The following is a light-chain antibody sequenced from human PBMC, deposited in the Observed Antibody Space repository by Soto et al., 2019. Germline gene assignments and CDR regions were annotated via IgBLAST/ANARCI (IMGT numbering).Light chain of an antibody. CDR1: SSDVGGYNY. Sequence: QSVLTQPASVSGSPGQSITISCTGTSSDVGGYNYVSWYQQHPGNAPRLMIYEVNNRPSGVPNRFSGSKSGNTASLTISGLQAEDEADYYCSSKTSRTTYVFGTGTKVTVL. V-gene: IGLV2-14*01. CDR2: EVN. J-gene: IGLJ1*01. CDR3: SSKTSRTTYV.